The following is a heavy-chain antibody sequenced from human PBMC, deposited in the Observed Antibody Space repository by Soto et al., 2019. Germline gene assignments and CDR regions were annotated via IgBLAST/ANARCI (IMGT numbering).Heavy chain of an antibody. CDR1: GGTFSSYT. CDR2: IIPILGIA. Sequence: GASVKVSCKASGGTFSSYTISWVRQAPGQGLEWMGRIIPILGIANYAQKFQGRVTITADKSTSTAYMELNSLRAEDTAVYYCARDLISPPAYYGMDVWGQGTTVTVSS. CDR3: ARDLISPPAYYGMDV. D-gene: IGHD3-16*01. V-gene: IGHV1-69*04. J-gene: IGHJ6*02.